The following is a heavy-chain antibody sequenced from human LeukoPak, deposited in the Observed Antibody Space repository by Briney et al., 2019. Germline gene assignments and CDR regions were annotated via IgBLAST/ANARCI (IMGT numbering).Heavy chain of an antibody. Sequence: SETLSLTCTVSGGSISSYYWSWIRQPPGKGLEWIGYIYYSGSTNYNPSLKSRVTISVDTSKNQFSLKLSSVTAADTAVYYCAREPELGGTIDYWGQGTLVTVSS. CDR3: AREPELGGTIDY. CDR2: IYYSGST. J-gene: IGHJ4*02. D-gene: IGHD3-10*01. V-gene: IGHV4-59*12. CDR1: GGSISSYY.